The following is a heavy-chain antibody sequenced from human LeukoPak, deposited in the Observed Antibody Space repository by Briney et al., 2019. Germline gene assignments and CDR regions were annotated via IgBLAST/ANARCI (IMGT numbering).Heavy chain of an antibody. CDR2: FDPEDGET. J-gene: IGHJ4*02. V-gene: IGHV1-24*01. Sequence: ASVKVSCKVSGYTLTELSMHWVRQAPGKGREWMGGFDPEDGETIYAQKFQSRVTMTEDTSTDTAYMELSSLRSEDTAVYYCATRGITGTTSLSYWGQGTLVTVSS. D-gene: IGHD1-7*01. CDR1: GYTLTELS. CDR3: ATRGITGTTSLSY.